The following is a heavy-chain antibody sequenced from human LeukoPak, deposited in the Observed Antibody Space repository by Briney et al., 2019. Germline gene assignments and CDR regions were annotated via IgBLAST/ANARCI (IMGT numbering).Heavy chain of an antibody. D-gene: IGHD2-2*01. J-gene: IGHJ2*01. CDR3: ARGCSSTSCLARNWYFDL. Sequence: ASVKVSCKASGYTFTTYDINWVRQATGQGLEWMGWMNPNSGDTGFAQKFQGRVTITRNAATRTAYMELSSLRSDDTAVYYCARGCSSTSCLARNWYFDLWGRGTLVTVSS. CDR1: GYTFTTYD. V-gene: IGHV1-8*03. CDR2: MNPNSGDT.